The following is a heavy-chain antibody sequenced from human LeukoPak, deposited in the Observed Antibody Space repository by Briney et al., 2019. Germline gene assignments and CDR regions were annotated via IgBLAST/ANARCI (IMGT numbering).Heavy chain of an antibody. D-gene: IGHD1-14*01. CDR3: AGNTHHFDP. CDR1: GGSISSSSYY. V-gene: IGHV4-39*07. Sequence: SETLSLTCTVSGGSISSSSYYWGWIRQPPGKGLEWIGSIYYSGSTYYNPSLKSRVTISVDTSKNQFSLKLSSVTAADTAVYYCAGNTHHFDPWGQGTLVTVSS. CDR2: IYYSGST. J-gene: IGHJ5*02.